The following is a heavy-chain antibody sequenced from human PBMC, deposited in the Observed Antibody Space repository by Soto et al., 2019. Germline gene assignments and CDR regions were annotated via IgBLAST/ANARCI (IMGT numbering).Heavy chain of an antibody. CDR2: IKSKTDGGIT. CDR1: GFTFSSYA. J-gene: IGHJ4*02. D-gene: IGHD5-18*01. CDR3: TAPRGQMQLPFDY. V-gene: IGHV3-15*07. Sequence: GGSLRLSCAASGFTFSSYAMHWVRQAPGKGLEWVGRIKSKTDGGITDYAAPVKGRFTISRDDSKNTLFLHLNSLKTEDTAVYYCTAPRGQMQLPFDYWGQGTLVTVSS.